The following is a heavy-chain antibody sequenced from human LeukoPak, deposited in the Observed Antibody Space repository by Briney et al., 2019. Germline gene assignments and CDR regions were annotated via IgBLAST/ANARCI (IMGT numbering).Heavy chain of an antibody. J-gene: IGHJ3*02. V-gene: IGHV3-74*01. CDR2: INSAGSTI. D-gene: IGHD3/OR15-3a*01. CDR3: SGDGLPFDAFDI. CDR1: GFTFSSYA. Sequence: GRSLRLSCAASGFTFSSYAMHWVRQAPGKGLEWVSRINSAGSTINYADSVKGRFTISRDNAKNMVYLQMNSLRDEDTAVYYCSGDGLPFDAFDIWGQGTMVTVSS.